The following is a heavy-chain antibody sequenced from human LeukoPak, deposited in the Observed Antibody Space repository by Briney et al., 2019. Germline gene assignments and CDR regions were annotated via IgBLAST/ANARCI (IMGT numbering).Heavy chain of an antibody. V-gene: IGHV4-38-2*02. Sequence: SETLSLTCIVSGYSISSGYYWGWIRQPPGKGLEWIGNIHHSGSTYYNPSLKSRVTISVDTPKNQLSLKLSSVTAADTAVYYCARALGTSFDYWGQGTLVTISS. D-gene: IGHD3-16*01. J-gene: IGHJ4*02. CDR2: IHHSGST. CDR3: ARALGTSFDY. CDR1: GYSISSGYY.